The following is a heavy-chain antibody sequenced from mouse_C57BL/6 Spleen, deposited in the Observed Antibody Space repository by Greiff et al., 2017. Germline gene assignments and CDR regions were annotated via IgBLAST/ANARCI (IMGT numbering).Heavy chain of an antibody. CDR1: GYTFTSYW. V-gene: IGHV1-52*01. J-gene: IGHJ1*03. CDR3: ARAYYYGSSWYFDV. CDR2: IDPSDSET. D-gene: IGHD1-1*01. Sequence: QVHVKQSGAELVRPGSSVKLSCKASGYTFTSYWMHWVKQRPIQGLEWIGNIDPSDSETHYNQKFKDKATLTVDKSSSTAYMQLSSLTSEDSAVYYCARAYYYGSSWYFDVWGTGTTVTVSS.